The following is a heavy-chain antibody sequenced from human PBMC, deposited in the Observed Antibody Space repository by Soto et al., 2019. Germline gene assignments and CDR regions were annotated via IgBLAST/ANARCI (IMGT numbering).Heavy chain of an antibody. CDR2: IYYSGST. Sequence: QVQLQESGPGLVKPSETLSLTCTVSGGSVSSGSYYWSWIRQPPGKGLEWIGYIYYSGSTNYNPSLKSRVTISAGTSKNQFSLKLSSVTAADTAVYYCARDGDGYNYWGQGTLVTVSS. D-gene: IGHD5-12*01. J-gene: IGHJ4*02. CDR1: GGSVSSGSYY. CDR3: ARDGDGYNY. V-gene: IGHV4-61*01.